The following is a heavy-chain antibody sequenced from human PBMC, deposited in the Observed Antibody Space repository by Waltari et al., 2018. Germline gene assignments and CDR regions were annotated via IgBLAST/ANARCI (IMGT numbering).Heavy chain of an antibody. V-gene: IGHV3-23*01. CDR1: GSTFSSSA. D-gene: IGHD6-19*01. Sequence: EVQLLESGGGLVQPGGSLRLSCAASGSTFSSSAIRWVRPAPGKGLEWVSAISGSGGSTYYADSVKGRFTISRDNSKNTLYLQMNSLRAEDTAVYYCAKAPPSGWYVGEVIDYWGQGTLVTVSS. CDR3: AKAPPSGWYVGEVIDY. J-gene: IGHJ4*02. CDR2: ISGSGGST.